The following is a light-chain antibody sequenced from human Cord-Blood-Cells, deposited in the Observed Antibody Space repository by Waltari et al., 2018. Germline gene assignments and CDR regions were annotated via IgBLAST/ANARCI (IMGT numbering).Light chain of an antibody. J-gene: IGLJ1*01. CDR3: CSYAGSSTYV. CDR1: SSDVGSYNL. CDR2: EGS. Sequence: QSALTQPASASGSPGQSITISCTGTSSDVGSYNLVSWYQQHPGKAPKLMIYEGSKRPSGVSNRSAGSKSANTASLTISGLQAEDEADYYCCSYAGSSTYVFGTGTKVTVL. V-gene: IGLV2-23*01.